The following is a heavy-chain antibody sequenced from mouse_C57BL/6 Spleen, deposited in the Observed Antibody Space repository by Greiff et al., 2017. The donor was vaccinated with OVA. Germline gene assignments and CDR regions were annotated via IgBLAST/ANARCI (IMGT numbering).Heavy chain of an antibody. CDR1: GYTFTSYW. D-gene: IGHD2-14*01. CDR2: IHPNSGST. Sequence: QVHVKQSGAELVKPGASVKLSCKASGYTFTSYWMHWVKQRPGQGLEWIGMIHPNSGSTNYNEKFKSKATLTVDKSSSTAYMQLSSLTSEDSAVYYCAREGIGGDYWGQGTTHTVSS. V-gene: IGHV1-64*01. J-gene: IGHJ2*01. CDR3: AREGIGGDY.